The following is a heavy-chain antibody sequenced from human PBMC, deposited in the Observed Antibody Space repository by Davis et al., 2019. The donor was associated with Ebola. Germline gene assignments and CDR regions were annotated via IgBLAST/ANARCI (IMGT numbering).Heavy chain of an antibody. CDR2: IVYSGTT. CDR3: ANSRGPTTGVDY. J-gene: IGHJ4*02. Sequence: MPSETLSLTCAVSGASITTGTYYCSWIRQHPGKGLEWMGYIVYSGTTNYTPSLKSRVTISADTSKNQFSLRLTSVTAADTAVYFCANSRGPTTGVDYWGQGTLVTVSS. V-gene: IGHV4-31*11. D-gene: IGHD3-3*01. CDR1: GASITTGTYY.